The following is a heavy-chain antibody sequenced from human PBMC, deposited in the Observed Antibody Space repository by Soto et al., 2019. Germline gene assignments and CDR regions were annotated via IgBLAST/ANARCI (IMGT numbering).Heavy chain of an antibody. V-gene: IGHV1-69*01. Sequence: QVQMVQSGAELKKPGSSVKVSCKTSGGSFNSYAINWVRQAPGQGLEWLGGTIPFILTPNYAQQFQGRVTITADEPTSTGHLEASRLRSGDPAVYYCAGGDHSTSLGGMDVWGQGTTVIVSS. CDR3: AGGDHSTSLGGMDV. D-gene: IGHD6-6*01. CDR2: TIPFILTP. CDR1: GGSFNSYA. J-gene: IGHJ6*02.